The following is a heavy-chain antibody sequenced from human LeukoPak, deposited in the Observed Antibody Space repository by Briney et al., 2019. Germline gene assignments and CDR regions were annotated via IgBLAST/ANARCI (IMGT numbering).Heavy chain of an antibody. J-gene: IGHJ4*02. Sequence: SETLSLTCTVSGGSISSIPSTDYYWGWVRQSPEKGLEWIGIINDSGRTYFNPSLKSRVTMSVGTSRNQFSLSLSSVTAADTAVYYCARHMTSTAGSYGGVGIPNYWGQGTLVSVSS. D-gene: IGHD3-10*01. CDR1: GGSISSIPSTDYY. CDR3: ARHMTSTAGSYGGVGIPNY. CDR2: INDSGRT. V-gene: IGHV4-39*01.